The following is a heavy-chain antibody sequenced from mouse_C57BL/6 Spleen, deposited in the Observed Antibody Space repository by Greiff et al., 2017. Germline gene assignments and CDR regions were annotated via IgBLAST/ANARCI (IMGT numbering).Heavy chain of an antibody. D-gene: IGHD2-3*01. CDR1: GFTFSSYT. J-gene: IGHJ3*01. CDR2: ISGGGGNT. V-gene: IGHV5-9*01. CDR3: ARQRWLDSFAWFAY. Sequence: EVNVVESGGGLVKPGGSLKLSCAASGFTFSSYTMSWVRQTPEKRLEWVATISGGGGNTYYPDSVKGRFTISRDNAKNTLYLQMSSLRSEDTALYYCARQRWLDSFAWFAYWGQGTLVTVSA.